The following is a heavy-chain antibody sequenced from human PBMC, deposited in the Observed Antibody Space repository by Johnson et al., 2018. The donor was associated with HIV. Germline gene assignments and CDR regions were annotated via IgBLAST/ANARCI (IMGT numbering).Heavy chain of an antibody. Sequence: VQLVESGGGVVQPGGSLRLSCAASGFTFSSYGMHWVRQAPGTGLEWVANINLDGSEKNYVDSVKGRFTMSRDNSKNTLYLQMKSLRAEDTAIYYCAKDDNLGVWYSDAFDIWGQGTVVTVSS. CDR3: AKDDNLGVWYSDAFDI. D-gene: IGHD2-21*02. CDR2: INLDGSEK. J-gene: IGHJ3*02. CDR1: GFTFSSYG. V-gene: IGHV3-7*01.